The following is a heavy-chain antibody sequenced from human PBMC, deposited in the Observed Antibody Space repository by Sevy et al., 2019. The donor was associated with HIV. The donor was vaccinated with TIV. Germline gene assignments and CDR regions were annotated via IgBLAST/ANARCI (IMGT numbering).Heavy chain of an antibody. CDR3: ANKRGYSHGPFDY. CDR2: IHYSGGT. Sequence: SETLSLTCSVSGGSISSSDSYWSWIRQTPGKGLEWIGYIHYSGGTYYNPFLKSRVAMPVDTSERQFSLRLSFMTAADTAVYYCANKRGYSHGPFDYWGQGALVTVSS. D-gene: IGHD5-18*01. CDR1: GGSISSSDSY. J-gene: IGHJ4*02. V-gene: IGHV4-30-4*08.